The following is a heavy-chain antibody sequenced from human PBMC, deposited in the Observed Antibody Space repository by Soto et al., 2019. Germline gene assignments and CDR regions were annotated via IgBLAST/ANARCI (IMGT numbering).Heavy chain of an antibody. V-gene: IGHV3-66*01. CDR2: IYSGGGT. D-gene: IGHD3-10*01. CDR3: ARCDGSATYCFFFAY. Sequence: GGSLRLSCAASGFTVSNSYMSWVRQAPGKGLEWVSAIYSGGGTYYADSVKGRFTISRDNSRNTLYLQMNSLRAEDTAVYFCARCDGSATYCFFFAYWGQGTPVTVSS. J-gene: IGHJ4*02. CDR1: GFTVSNSY.